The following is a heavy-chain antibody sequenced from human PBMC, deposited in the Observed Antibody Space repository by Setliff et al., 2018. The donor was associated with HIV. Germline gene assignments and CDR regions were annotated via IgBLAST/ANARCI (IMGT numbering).Heavy chain of an antibody. CDR3: ARGRKKTLAVSGTRYFDF. CDR1: GGSISSSNW. V-gene: IGHV4-4*02. D-gene: IGHD6-19*01. Sequence: LSLTCAVSGGSISSSNWWSWFRQPPGKGLEWIGEITPSGATNYLPSLKSRVTMSLDTSNNQFSLKLTSVTAADMGVYYCARGRKKTLAVSGTRYFDFWGQGTLVTVSS. J-gene: IGHJ4*02. CDR2: ITPSGAT.